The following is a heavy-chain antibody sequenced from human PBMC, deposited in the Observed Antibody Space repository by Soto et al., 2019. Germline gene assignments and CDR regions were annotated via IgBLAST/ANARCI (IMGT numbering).Heavy chain of an antibody. J-gene: IGHJ4*02. D-gene: IGHD3-22*01. CDR3: ARGDYYDSSPLAD. V-gene: IGHV4-61*01. Sequence: QVQLQESGPGLVKPSETLSLTCTVSGGSVSSGSYYWSWIRQPPGKGLEWIGYIYYGGSTNYNPSLESRVTISVDTSKNQFSLKLSSVTAADTAVYYCARGDYYDSSPLADWGQGTLVTVSS. CDR1: GGSVSSGSYY. CDR2: IYYGGST.